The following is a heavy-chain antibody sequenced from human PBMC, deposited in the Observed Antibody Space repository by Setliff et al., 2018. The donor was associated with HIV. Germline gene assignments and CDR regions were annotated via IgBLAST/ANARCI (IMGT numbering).Heavy chain of an antibody. J-gene: IGHJ3*02. V-gene: IGHV4-38-2*01. CDR1: GYSISSGYY. CDR3: ARGGELSSNPDASDI. CDR2: IYHSGST. Sequence: KTSETLSLTCAVSGYSISSGYYWGWIRQPPGKGLEWIGSIYHSGSTYYNPSLKSRVTISVDTSKNQFSLKLSSVTAADTAVYYCARGGELSSNPDASDIWGQGTMSPSPQ. D-gene: IGHD3-16*02.